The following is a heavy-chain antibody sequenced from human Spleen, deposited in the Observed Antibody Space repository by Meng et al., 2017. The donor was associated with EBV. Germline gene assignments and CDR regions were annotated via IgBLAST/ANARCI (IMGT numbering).Heavy chain of an antibody. CDR2: INAGNGNT. J-gene: IGHJ4*02. Sequence: QVQLVQSGAEVKKPXXSXKVSCKASGYTFTSYAMHWVRQAPGQRLEWMGWINAGNGNTKYSQKFQGRVTITRDTSASTAYMELSSLRSEDTAVYYCARVTAMVMAYWGQGTLVTVSS. CDR3: ARVTAMVMAY. D-gene: IGHD5-18*01. CDR1: GYTFTSYA. V-gene: IGHV1-3*01.